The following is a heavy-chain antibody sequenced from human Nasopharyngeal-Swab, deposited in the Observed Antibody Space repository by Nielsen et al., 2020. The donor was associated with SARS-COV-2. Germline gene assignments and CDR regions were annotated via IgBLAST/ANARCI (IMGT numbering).Heavy chain of an antibody. D-gene: IGHD6-13*01. V-gene: IGHV3-11*05. CDR2: ISSSSSYT. J-gene: IGHJ3*02. CDR3: ARAGSSWYNAFDI. Sequence: RQAPGKGLEWVSYISSSSSYTNYADSVKGRFTISRDNAKNSLYPQMNSLRAEDTAVYYCARAGSSWYNAFDIWGQGTMVTVSS.